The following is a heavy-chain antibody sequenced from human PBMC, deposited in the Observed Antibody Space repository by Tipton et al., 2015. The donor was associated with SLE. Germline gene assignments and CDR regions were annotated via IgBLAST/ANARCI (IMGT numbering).Heavy chain of an antibody. V-gene: IGHV4-59*01. CDR2: IYYSGST. Sequence: TLSLTCTVSGGSISRYYWNWIRQPPGKGLEWIGYIYYSGSTNYNASLKSRVTISVDTSKNQFSLKLSSVTAADTAVYYCARDPELSSFDIWGQGTMVTVSS. J-gene: IGHJ3*02. D-gene: IGHD1-14*01. CDR3: ARDPELSSFDI. CDR1: GGSISRYY.